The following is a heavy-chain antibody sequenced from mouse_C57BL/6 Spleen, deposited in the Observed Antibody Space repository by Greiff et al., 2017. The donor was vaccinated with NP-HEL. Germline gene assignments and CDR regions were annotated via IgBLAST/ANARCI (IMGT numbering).Heavy chain of an antibody. Sequence: QVQLKQPGAELVRPGSSVKLSCKASGYTFTSYWMDWVKQRPGQGLEWIGNIYPSDSETHYNQKFKDKATLTVDKSSSTAYMQLSSLTSGDSAVYYCARGGYYAMDYWGQGTSVTVSS. CDR1: GYTFTSYW. CDR2: IYPSDSET. J-gene: IGHJ4*01. D-gene: IGHD1-1*02. V-gene: IGHV1-61*01. CDR3: ARGGYYAMDY.